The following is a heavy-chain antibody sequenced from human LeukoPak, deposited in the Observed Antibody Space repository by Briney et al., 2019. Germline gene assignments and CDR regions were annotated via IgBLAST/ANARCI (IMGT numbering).Heavy chain of an antibody. D-gene: IGHD3-10*01. CDR1: GFTFSTYS. J-gene: IGHJ4*02. CDR3: AREYYGGYVDY. CDR2: ISSNGDIT. Sequence: GGSRRLSCAASGFTFSTYSMHWVRQAPGKGLESVSAISSNGDITYYANSVKGRFTISRDNSKNTLYLQMGSLRAEDMAVYYCAREYYGGYVDYWGQGTLVTVSS. V-gene: IGHV3-64*01.